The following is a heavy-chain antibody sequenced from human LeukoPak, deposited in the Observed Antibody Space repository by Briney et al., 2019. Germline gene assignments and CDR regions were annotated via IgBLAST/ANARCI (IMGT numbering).Heavy chain of an antibody. CDR3: ARDNSVGDYAWWFDP. CDR2: ISADNGNT. J-gene: IGHJ5*02. D-gene: IGHD1-26*01. Sequence: ASVKVSCKASGYTFTSYGISWVRQAPGQGLEWMGWISADNGNTNYAQKLQGRVTMTTDTSTSTAYMELRSLRSEDTAVYYCARDNSVGDYAWWFDPWGQGTLVTVSS. V-gene: IGHV1-18*01. CDR1: GYTFTSYG.